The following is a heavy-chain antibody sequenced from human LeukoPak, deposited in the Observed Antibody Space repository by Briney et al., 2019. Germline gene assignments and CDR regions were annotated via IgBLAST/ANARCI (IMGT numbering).Heavy chain of an antibody. CDR3: ARVYCSGGSCRSYYYYHYGMDV. J-gene: IGHJ6*02. CDR2: IIPIFGTA. CDR1: GGTFSSYA. V-gene: IGHV1-69*01. D-gene: IGHD2-15*01. Sequence: SVKVSCKASGGTFSSYAISWVRQAPGQGLEWMGGIIPIFGTANYAQKFQGRVTITADESTSTAYMELSSLRSEDTAVYYCARVYCSGGSCRSYYYYHYGMDVWGQGTTVTVSS.